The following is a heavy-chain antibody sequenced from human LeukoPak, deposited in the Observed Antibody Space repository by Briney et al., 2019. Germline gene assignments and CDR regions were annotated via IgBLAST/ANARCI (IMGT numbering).Heavy chain of an antibody. Sequence: SETLSLTCGVSGGSISGTNWRSWLRQPPGQGLEWIGEISLAGQTNYNPSLNGRVTMSLDKSSNQLSLHLTSVTAADTATYFCSRESGPFCPFGYWGQGTLVIVSS. V-gene: IGHV4/OR15-8*02. CDR3: SRESGPFCPFGY. D-gene: IGHD1-26*01. CDR1: GGSISGTNW. CDR2: ISLAGQT. J-gene: IGHJ4*02.